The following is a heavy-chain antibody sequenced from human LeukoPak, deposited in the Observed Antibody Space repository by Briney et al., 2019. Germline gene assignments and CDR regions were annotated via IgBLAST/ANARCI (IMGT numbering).Heavy chain of an antibody. J-gene: IGHJ3*02. CDR3: ARDEAGVTRRTFDI. CDR2: IYHSGST. D-gene: IGHD3-10*01. CDR1: GGSISSGDYY. V-gene: IGHV4-31*03. Sequence: SETLSLTCTVSGGSISSGDYYWSWIRQHPGKGLEWIGYIYHSGSTYYNPSLKSRVTISVDTSKNQFSLKLSSVTAADTAVYYCARDEAGVTRRTFDIWGQGTMVTVSS.